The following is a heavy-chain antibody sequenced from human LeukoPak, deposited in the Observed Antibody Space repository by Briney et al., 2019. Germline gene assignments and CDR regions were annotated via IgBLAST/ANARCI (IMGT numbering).Heavy chain of an antibody. D-gene: IGHD3-10*01. CDR2: INQDGSEK. CDR1: EFTFSRYW. V-gene: IGHV3-7*01. Sequence: PGGSLRLSCETSEFTFSRYWMTWVRQAPGKGLEWVDNINQDGSEKYYVDSVKGRFTISRDNAKNSLYLQMNSLRAEDTAVYYCARGARVLWFGEIYYYYYYMDVWGKGTTVTVSS. CDR3: ARGARVLWFGEIYYYYYYMDV. J-gene: IGHJ6*03.